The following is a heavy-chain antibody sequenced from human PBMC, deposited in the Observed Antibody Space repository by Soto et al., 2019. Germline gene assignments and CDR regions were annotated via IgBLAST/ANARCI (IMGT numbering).Heavy chain of an antibody. J-gene: IGHJ5*02. CDR1: GGSISSGGYS. Sequence: SETLSLTCAVSGGSISSGGYSWSWIRQPPGKGLEWIGYIYHSGSTYYNSSLKSRVTISVDRSKNQFSLKLSSVTAADTAVYCCARVPGPWGQGTLITVSS. CDR2: IYHSGST. CDR3: ARVPGP. V-gene: IGHV4-30-2*01. D-gene: IGHD3-10*01.